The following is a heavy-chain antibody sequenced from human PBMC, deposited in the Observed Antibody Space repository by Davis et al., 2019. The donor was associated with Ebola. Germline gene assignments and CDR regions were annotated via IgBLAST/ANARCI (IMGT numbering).Heavy chain of an antibody. CDR3: AKSRGYYYYMDV. CDR1: GFTFSNAW. CDR2: ISGSGGST. D-gene: IGHD3-10*01. V-gene: IGHV3-23*01. Sequence: PGGSLRLSCAASGFTFSNAWMSWVRQAPGKGLEWVSAISGSGGSTYYADSVKGRFTISRDNSKNTLYLQMNSLRAEDTAVYYCAKSRGYYYYMDVWGKGTTVTVSS. J-gene: IGHJ6*03.